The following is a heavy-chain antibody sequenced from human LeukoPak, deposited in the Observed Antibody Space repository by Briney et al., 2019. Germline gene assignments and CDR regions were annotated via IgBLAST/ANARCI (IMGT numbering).Heavy chain of an antibody. CDR3: ARDSHNWNYSGFDP. D-gene: IGHD1-7*01. CDR2: INPNSGGT. J-gene: IGHJ5*02. Sequence: RASVKVSCKASGYTFTGYYMHWVRQAPGQGLEWMGWINPNSGGTNYAQKFQGRVTMTRDTSISTAYMELSRLRSDDTAVYYCARDSHNWNYSGFDPWGQGTLVTVSS. V-gene: IGHV1-2*02. CDR1: GYTFTGYY.